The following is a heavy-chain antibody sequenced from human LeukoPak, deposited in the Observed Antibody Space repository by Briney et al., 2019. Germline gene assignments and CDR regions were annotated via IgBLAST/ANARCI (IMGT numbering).Heavy chain of an antibody. Sequence: LGESLKISCKGSGYGFFGYWIAWVRQMPGKGLEWMGIIYPGDSIVTYRPSFQGQVTISADKSISTAYLQWSSLKASDTAVYHCARRGDPGDGYDFDLWGQGTLVTVSS. CDR3: ARRGDPGDGYDFDL. J-gene: IGHJ4*02. CDR2: IYPGDSIV. V-gene: IGHV5-51*01. CDR1: GYGFFGYW. D-gene: IGHD3-10*01.